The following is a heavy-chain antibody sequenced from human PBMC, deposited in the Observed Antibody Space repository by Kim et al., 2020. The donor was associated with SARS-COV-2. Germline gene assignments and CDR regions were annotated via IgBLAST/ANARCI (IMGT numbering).Heavy chain of an antibody. J-gene: IGHJ4*02. Sequence: VKGRFTISRDNAKNSLYLQMNNLRDDDTAVYYCARDPLDSLVTSITTTARYWGQGTLVTVSS. V-gene: IGHV3-48*02. CDR3: ARDPLDSLVTSITTTARY. D-gene: IGHD2-21*02.